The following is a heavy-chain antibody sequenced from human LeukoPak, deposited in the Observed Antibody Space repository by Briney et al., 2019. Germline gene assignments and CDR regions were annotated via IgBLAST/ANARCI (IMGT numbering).Heavy chain of an antibody. J-gene: IGHJ4*02. CDR3: ARELGSSWYRDYSGSYYSPLGY. CDR2: ISWDGGST. V-gene: IGHV3-43*01. Sequence: GGSLRLSCAASGFTFDDYTMHWVRQAPGKGLEWVSLISWDGGSTYYADSVKGRFTISRDNSKNSLYLQMNSLRAEDTAVYYCARELGSSWYRDYSGSYYSPLGYWGQGTLVTVSS. D-gene: IGHD1-26*01. CDR1: GFTFDDYT.